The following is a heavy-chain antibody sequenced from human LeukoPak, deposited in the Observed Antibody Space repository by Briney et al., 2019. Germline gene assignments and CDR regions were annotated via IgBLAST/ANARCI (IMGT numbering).Heavy chain of an antibody. Sequence: SETLSLTCTVSGGSISSGSYYWSWIRQPPGKGLEWIGYIYYSGSTNYNPSLKSRVTISVDTSKNQFSLKLSSVTAADTAVYYCARETHSSGWSSFDYWGQGTLVTVSS. D-gene: IGHD6-19*01. J-gene: IGHJ4*02. CDR3: ARETHSSGWSSFDY. V-gene: IGHV4-61*01. CDR2: IYYSGST. CDR1: GGSISSGSYY.